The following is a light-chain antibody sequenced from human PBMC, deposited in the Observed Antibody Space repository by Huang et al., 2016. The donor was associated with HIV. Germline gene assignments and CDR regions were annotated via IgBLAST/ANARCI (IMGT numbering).Light chain of an antibody. J-gene: IGKJ1*01. CDR3: QQYKSYWT. V-gene: IGKV1-5*03. CDR1: QSISSW. Sequence: DIQMTQSPSTLSASVGDRVTITCRAGQSISSWLAWYQQKPGKAPKLLIYKASSLESGVPSRFSGSGSGTEFTLTISSLQPDDFATYYCQQYKSYWTFGQGTKVEIK. CDR2: KAS.